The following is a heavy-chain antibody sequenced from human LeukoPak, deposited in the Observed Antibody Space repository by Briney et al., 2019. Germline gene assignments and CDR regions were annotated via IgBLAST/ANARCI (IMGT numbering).Heavy chain of an antibody. CDR1: GFTFNRHN. J-gene: IGHJ5*02. CDR2: ISTSSSYI. CDR3: ARGADGVSSSSRGWFDP. D-gene: IGHD2-2*01. V-gene: IGHV3-21*01. Sequence: KGGGSLRLSCAASGFTFNRHNMNWVRRALGKGLEWVSSISTSSSYIYYADSVRGRFTISRDNAKNSLYLQMNSLRAEDTAVYSCARGADGVSSSSRGWFDPWGQGTLVTVSS.